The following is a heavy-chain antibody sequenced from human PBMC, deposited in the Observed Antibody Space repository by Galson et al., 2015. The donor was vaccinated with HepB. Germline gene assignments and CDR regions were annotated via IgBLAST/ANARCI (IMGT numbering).Heavy chain of an antibody. J-gene: IGHJ5*02. CDR1: GYTFGFYT. V-gene: IGHV1-3*01. CDR2: INAGNGNT. D-gene: IGHD4-23*01. Sequence: SVKVSCKASGYTFGFYTVHWVRQAPGQRLEWMGWINAGNGNTRYSENFQGRVTITRDTSANTVYMELSSLTSEDTGLYYCARPAKPVTPWDWFDAWGQGTLVTVSS. CDR3: ARPAKPVTPWDWFDA.